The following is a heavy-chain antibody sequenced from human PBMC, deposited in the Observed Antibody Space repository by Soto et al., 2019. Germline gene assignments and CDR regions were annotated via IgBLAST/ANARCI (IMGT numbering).Heavy chain of an antibody. Sequence: SLILAWAASGCTLRNYGVHWVRQAPGKGLEWVAFISDDGSNKYYADSMKGRFTMSRDNSKSTLYLQMNSLRVEDTAVYYCTKRSNVLRFLEWSSGMEVWGQGTTVTRSS. J-gene: IGHJ6*02. D-gene: IGHD3-3*01. CDR1: GCTLRNYG. CDR2: ISDDGSNK. CDR3: TKRSNVLRFLEWSSGMEV. V-gene: IGHV3-30*18.